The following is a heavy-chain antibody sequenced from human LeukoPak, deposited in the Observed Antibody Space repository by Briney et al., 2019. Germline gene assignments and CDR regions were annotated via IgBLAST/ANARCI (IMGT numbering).Heavy chain of an antibody. D-gene: IGHD4-17*01. Sequence: ASVKASCKASGYTFTAYYVHWVRQAPGQGLEWMGWINPQSGGTTYAQNFQGRVTMTSDTSISTVYMELRSLISDDTAVYYCVREGTVTRLRWFDPWGQGTLVTVSS. CDR2: INPQSGGT. CDR1: GYTFTAYY. CDR3: VREGTVTRLRWFDP. V-gene: IGHV1-2*02. J-gene: IGHJ5*02.